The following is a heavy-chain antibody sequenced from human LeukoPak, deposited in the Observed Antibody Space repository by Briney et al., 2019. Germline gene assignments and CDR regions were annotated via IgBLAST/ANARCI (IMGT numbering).Heavy chain of an antibody. Sequence: AGGSLRLSCAASGFSFSTTWMTWVRQTPGKGLEWVAVISTDANRKYYAYSVEGRFTISRDNSKNTLYLQMDSLRPEDTAVYYCARDRAWNYFDSWGQGTLVTVSS. J-gene: IGHJ4*02. CDR2: ISTDANRK. CDR3: ARDRAWNYFDS. D-gene: IGHD3-3*01. V-gene: IGHV3-30*03. CDR1: GFSFSTTW.